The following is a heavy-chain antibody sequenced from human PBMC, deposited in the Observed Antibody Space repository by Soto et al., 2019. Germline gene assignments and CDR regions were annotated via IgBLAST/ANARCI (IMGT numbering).Heavy chain of an antibody. CDR1: GFTVSSNY. CDR2: IYSGGGT. CDR3: ARDLHLTTGTTYYGMDV. D-gene: IGHD1-1*01. V-gene: IGHV3-53*01. J-gene: IGHJ6*02. Sequence: EVQLVESGGGLIQPGGSLRLSCAASGFTVSSNYMSWVRQAPGKGLEWVSVIYSGGGTYYADSVKGRFTISRDNSKNTLYLQMNSLRAEDTAVYYCARDLHLTTGTTYYGMDVWGQGTTVTVSS.